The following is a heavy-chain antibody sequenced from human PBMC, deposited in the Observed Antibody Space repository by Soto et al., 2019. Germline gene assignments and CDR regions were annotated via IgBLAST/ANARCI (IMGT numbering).Heavy chain of an antibody. CDR2: INPNSGGT. D-gene: IGHD6-19*01. V-gene: IGHV1-2*02. J-gene: IGHJ6*02. Sequence: RASVKVSCKASGYTFTGYYMHWVRQAPGQGLEWMGWINPNSGGTNYAQKFQGRVTMTRDTSISTAYMELSRLRSDDTAVYYCARGALYSSGWYDLNYYYYYGMDVWGQGTTVTVSS. CDR3: ARGALYSSGWYDLNYYYYYGMDV. CDR1: GYTFTGYY.